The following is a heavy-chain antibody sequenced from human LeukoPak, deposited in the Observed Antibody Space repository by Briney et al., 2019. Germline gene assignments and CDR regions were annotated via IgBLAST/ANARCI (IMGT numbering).Heavy chain of an antibody. CDR2: ISSSSSYI. Sequence: GGSLRLSCAASGFTFSSYSMNWVRQAPGKGLEWVSSISSSSSYIYYADSVKGRFTISIDNAKNSLYLQMNSLRAEDTAVYYCASEYSSSWYGWFDPWGQGTLVTVSS. V-gene: IGHV3-21*01. J-gene: IGHJ5*02. CDR3: ASEYSSSWYGWFDP. D-gene: IGHD6-13*01. CDR1: GFTFSSYS.